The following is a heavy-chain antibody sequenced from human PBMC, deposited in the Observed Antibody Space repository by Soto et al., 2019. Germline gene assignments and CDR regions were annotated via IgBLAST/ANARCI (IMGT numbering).Heavy chain of an antibody. CDR3: AKRRGAGGHFDY. V-gene: IGHV3-23*01. D-gene: IGHD2-15*01. CDR2: VSIGGST. CDR1: GFTVSSYA. J-gene: IGHJ4*02. Sequence: PGVSLRLSCAASGFTVSSYAMGWVRQGPGKGLEWVAVVSIGGSTHYADSVRGRFTISRDNSKNTLSLQMNSLTAEETAVYFCAKRRGAGGHFDYWAQGSLATVS.